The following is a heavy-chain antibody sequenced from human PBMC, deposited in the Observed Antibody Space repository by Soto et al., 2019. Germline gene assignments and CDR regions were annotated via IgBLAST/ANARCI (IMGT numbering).Heavy chain of an antibody. CDR2: ISSSSSYT. CDR1: GFTFSDYY. J-gene: IGHJ6*02. Sequence: GGSLRLCCAASGFTFSDYYMSWIRQAPGKGLEWVSYISSSSSYTNYADSVKGRFTISRDNAKNSLYLQMNSLRAEDTAVYYCARGGGYYYDSSGYYPDGMDVWGQGTTVTVSS. V-gene: IGHV3-11*06. D-gene: IGHD3-22*01. CDR3: ARGGGYYYDSSGYYPDGMDV.